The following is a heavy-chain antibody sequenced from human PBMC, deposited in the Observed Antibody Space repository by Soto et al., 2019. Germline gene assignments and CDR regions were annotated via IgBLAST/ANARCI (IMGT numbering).Heavy chain of an antibody. D-gene: IGHD4-4*01. V-gene: IGHV5-10-1*01. CDR2: IDPSDSYT. CDR3: AGSVTRREDYYYYGMDV. Sequence: PGESLKISCKGSGYSFTSYWISWVRQIPGKGLEWMGRIDPSDSYTSYSPSFQGHVTISADKSISTAYLQWSSLKASDTAMYYCAGSVTRREDYYYYGMDVWGQGTTVTVSS. J-gene: IGHJ6*02. CDR1: GYSFTSYW.